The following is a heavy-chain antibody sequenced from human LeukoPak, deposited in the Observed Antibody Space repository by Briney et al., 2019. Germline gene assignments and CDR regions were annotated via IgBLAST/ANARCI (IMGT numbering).Heavy chain of an antibody. Sequence: GGSLRLSCAASGFTLSSYAMHWVRQAPGKGLEYVSAISSNGDSTYYANSVKGRFTISRHNSKNTLYLQMGSLRAEDMAVYYCARGAKGDLYDYWGQGTLVTVSS. J-gene: IGHJ4*02. CDR2: ISSNGDST. D-gene: IGHD2-21*01. CDR1: GFTLSSYA. V-gene: IGHV3-64*01. CDR3: ARGAKGDLYDY.